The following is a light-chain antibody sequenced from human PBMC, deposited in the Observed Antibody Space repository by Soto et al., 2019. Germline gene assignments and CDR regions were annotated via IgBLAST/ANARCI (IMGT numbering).Light chain of an antibody. Sequence: EIVMTHSPSSLSVSPGGRFNLSCRAGQGVTTNFAWYQQKSGQSPRLLIYDVSTRATGVPARFSGTGSETDFTLTISGLQSEDSAVYFCQQYNNSPFSFGQGTRLEIK. CDR1: QGVTTN. CDR2: DVS. V-gene: IGKV3-15*01. J-gene: IGKJ5*01. CDR3: QQYNNSPFS.